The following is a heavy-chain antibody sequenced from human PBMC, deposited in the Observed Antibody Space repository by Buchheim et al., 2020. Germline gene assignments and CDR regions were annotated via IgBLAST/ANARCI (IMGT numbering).Heavy chain of an antibody. CDR1: GGSFSGYY. D-gene: IGHD6-25*01. J-gene: IGHJ4*02. CDR3: AAQSSGRQPTEDY. Sequence: QVQLQQWGAGLLKPSETLSLTCAVYGGSFSGYYWSWIRQPPGKGLEWIGEINHSGSTNYNPSPKSRVTISVDTSKNQFSLQLSSVTAADTAVYYCAAQSSGRQPTEDYWGQGTL. V-gene: IGHV4-34*01. CDR2: INHSGST.